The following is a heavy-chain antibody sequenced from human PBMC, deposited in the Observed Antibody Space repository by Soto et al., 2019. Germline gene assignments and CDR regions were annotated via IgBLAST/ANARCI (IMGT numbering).Heavy chain of an antibody. D-gene: IGHD6-6*01. J-gene: IGHJ4*02. CDR2: IKPDGSGK. CDR3: ARDVGVQELDY. Sequence: GGSLRLSCAASGFTFRSNWMSWVRQAPGRGLEWVANIKPDGSGKYYLDSVRGRFTISRDNAENSLFLQIDSLRVEDTAVYYCARDVGVQELDYWGQGTQVTVSS. CDR1: GFTFRSNW. V-gene: IGHV3-7*01.